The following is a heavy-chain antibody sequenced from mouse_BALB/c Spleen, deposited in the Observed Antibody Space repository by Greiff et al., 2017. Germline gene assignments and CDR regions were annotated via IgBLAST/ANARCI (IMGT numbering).Heavy chain of an antibody. D-gene: IGHD1-2*01. V-gene: IGHV3-2*02. CDR1: GYSITSDYA. Sequence: EVMLVESGPGLVKPSQSLSLTCTVTGYSITSDYAWNWIRQFPGNKLEWMGYISYSGSTSYNPSLKSRISITRDTSKNQFFLQLNSVTTEDTATYYCAKSGIHYYGSYYYAMDDWGQGTSVTVSS. CDR3: AKSGIHYYGSYYYAMDD. CDR2: ISYSGST. J-gene: IGHJ4*01.